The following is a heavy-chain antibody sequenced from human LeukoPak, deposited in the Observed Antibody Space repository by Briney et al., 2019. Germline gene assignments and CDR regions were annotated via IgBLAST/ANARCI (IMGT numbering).Heavy chain of an antibody. CDR3: AGYGNYWDWYFDL. V-gene: IGHV4-59*01. CDR1: GGSIGSYY. D-gene: IGHD4-11*01. J-gene: IGHJ2*01. CDR2: IHYSGST. Sequence: PSETLSLTCTASGGSIGSYYWSWIRQPPGKGLEWIGYIHYSGSTNHNPSLKSRVTISIDTSKNQISLRLTSVTAADTAVYYCAGYGNYWDWYFDLWGRGTLVTVSS.